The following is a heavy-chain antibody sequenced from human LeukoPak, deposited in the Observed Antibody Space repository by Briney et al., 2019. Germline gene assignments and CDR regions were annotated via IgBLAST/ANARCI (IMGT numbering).Heavy chain of an antibody. D-gene: IGHD1-26*01. CDR1: GFTFSSYG. J-gene: IGHJ3*02. V-gene: IGHV3-30*18. CDR3: AKDPSRGRIVGATSAFDI. Sequence: GGSLRLSCAASGFTFSSYGMHWVRQAPGKGLEWVAVISYDGSNKYYADSVKGRFTISRDNSKNTLYLQMNCLRAEDTAVYYCAKDPSRGRIVGATSAFDIWGQGTMVTVSS. CDR2: ISYDGSNK.